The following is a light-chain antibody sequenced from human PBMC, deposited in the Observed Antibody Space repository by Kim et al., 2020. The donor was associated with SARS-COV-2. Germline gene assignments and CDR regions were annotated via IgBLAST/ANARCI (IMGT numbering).Light chain of an antibody. CDR1: QSVLSHSNNQNY. J-gene: IGKJ2*03. Sequence: KATVNCKSSQSVLSHSNNQNYLAWYQQKPGQPPKLLIYWASTRDSGVPDRFSGSGSETDFTLTIGSLQSEDVAIYFCQQYYSTPYSFGQGPKLEI. CDR2: WAS. V-gene: IGKV4-1*01. CDR3: QQYYSTPYS.